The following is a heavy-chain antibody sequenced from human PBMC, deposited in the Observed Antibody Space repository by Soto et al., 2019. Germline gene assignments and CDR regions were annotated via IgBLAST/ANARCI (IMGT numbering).Heavy chain of an antibody. CDR1: GYTFSNFW. Sequence: GESLKISCQSSGYTFSNFWIGWVRQLPGKGLEWMGIIYPGDHETRYSPSFHGKVTISADRSINTAYLQWNSLEASDTAFYFWARRPRSSPYFDYWGQGALVTVS. CDR3: ARRPRSSPYFDY. J-gene: IGHJ4*02. V-gene: IGHV5-51*01. D-gene: IGHD6-13*01. CDR2: IYPGDHET.